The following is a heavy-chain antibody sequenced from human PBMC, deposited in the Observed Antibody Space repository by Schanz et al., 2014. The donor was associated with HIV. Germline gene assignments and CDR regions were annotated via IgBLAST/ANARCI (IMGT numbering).Heavy chain of an antibody. Sequence: EVQLLESGGGLVQPGGSLRLSCAASGFTFSSYAMTWVRQAPGKGLDWVSTISGSDGDTYYADSVKGRFTISRDNSRNALYLHMNSLRADDTAVYFCAKSNGGDTAVVQYYFDYWGQGTLVSVSS. D-gene: IGHD5-18*01. J-gene: IGHJ4*02. CDR1: GFTFSSYA. V-gene: IGHV3-23*01. CDR2: ISGSDGDT. CDR3: AKSNGGDTAVVQYYFDY.